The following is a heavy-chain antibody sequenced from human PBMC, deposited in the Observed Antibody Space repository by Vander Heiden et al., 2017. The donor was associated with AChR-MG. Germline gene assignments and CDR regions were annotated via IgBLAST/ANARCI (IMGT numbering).Heavy chain of an antibody. CDR3: AKDGWTTVTTD. CDR2: VSVSGDST. Sequence: EVQLLESGRGLVQPGGSLRLSCAASGFTFSSYAMSWVRQAPGKGLGWVSAVSVSGDSTYYADSVKGRFTISRDNSKNTLYLQMNSLRAEDTAVYYCAKDGWTTVTTDRGQGTLVTVSS. D-gene: IGHD4-17*01. CDR1: GFTFSSYA. J-gene: IGHJ4*02. V-gene: IGHV3-23*01.